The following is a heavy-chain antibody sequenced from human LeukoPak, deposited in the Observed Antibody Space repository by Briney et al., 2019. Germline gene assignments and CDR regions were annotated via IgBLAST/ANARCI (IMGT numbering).Heavy chain of an antibody. CDR1: GYTFTDYF. V-gene: IGHV1-2*02. Sequence: ASVKVSCKASGYTFTDYFIHWVRQVPGQGPEWMGWINSNTGDTKYAQKFQDRVTLTQDTSISTAYMELSRLESDDTAVFYCARGRWLQLWGDYWGQGTPLTVSS. J-gene: IGHJ4*02. D-gene: IGHD5-18*01. CDR3: ARGRWLQLWGDY. CDR2: INSNTGDT.